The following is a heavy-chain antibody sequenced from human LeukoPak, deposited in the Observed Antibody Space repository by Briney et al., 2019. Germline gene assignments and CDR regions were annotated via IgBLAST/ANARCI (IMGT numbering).Heavy chain of an antibody. CDR1: GFTFRSYA. V-gene: IGHV3-23*01. J-gene: IGHJ4*02. D-gene: IGHD3-22*01. Sequence: GGSLRLSCAASGFTFRSYAINWVRQAPGKGLEWVSAISGGGGNTYYADSVKGRFTISRDNSKNTLYLQMNSLRAEDTAVYYCAKVLTSGYYFFDYWGQGTLVTVSS. CDR2: ISGGGGNT. CDR3: AKVLTSGYYFFDY.